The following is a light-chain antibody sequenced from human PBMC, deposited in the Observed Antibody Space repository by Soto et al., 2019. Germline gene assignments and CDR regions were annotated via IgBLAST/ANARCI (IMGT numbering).Light chain of an antibody. CDR1: QSISSY. Sequence: DIQMTQSPSSLSASVGDRVTITCRASQSISSYLNWYKQKPGKAPKLLIYAASSLQSGVPSRCSGSGSGTDFTLTISSLQPEDFATYYCQQRYSTPPTFGGWTKVEIK. CDR3: QQRYSTPPT. CDR2: AAS. J-gene: IGKJ4*01. V-gene: IGKV1-39*01.